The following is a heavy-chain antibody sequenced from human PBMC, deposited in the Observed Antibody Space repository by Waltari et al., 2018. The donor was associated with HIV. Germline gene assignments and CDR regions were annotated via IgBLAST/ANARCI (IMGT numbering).Heavy chain of an antibody. V-gene: IGHV3-49*03. CDR1: GFSFGDYA. D-gene: IGHD4-17*01. CDR3: TRGTFTVTYYFDY. J-gene: IGHJ4*02. CDR2: IRSKAYGVAR. Sequence: EVQLGESGGGLVQPGRTLRLSCATSGFSFGDYAMSWFRQAPGKGLECVGFIRSKAYGVARQYAASVKGRFTISRDDSKSIAYLQMNSLKTEDTALYYCTRGTFTVTYYFDYWGRGTLVTVSS.